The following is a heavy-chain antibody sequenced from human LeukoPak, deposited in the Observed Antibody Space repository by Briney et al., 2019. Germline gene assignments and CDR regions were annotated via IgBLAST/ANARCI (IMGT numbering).Heavy chain of an antibody. D-gene: IGHD4/OR15-4a*01. CDR1: GFTFSRYW. CDR2: IKQDGSEK. CDR3: ARDLTTKAGVMDV. Sequence: GSLRLSCAASGFTFSRYWMGWVRQAPGKGLEWVANIKQDGSEKYYVDSVKGRFTISRDNAKNSLYLQMNSLRAEDTAVYYCARDLTTKAGVMDVWGQGTTVTVSS. J-gene: IGHJ6*02. V-gene: IGHV3-7*01.